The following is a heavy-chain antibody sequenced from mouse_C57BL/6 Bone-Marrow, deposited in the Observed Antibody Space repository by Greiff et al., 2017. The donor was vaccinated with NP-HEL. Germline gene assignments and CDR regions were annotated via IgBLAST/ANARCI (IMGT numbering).Heavy chain of an antibody. CDR1: GFTFTDYY. CDR3: ARYTRGYFDY. CDR2: IRNKANGYTT. V-gene: IGHV7-3*01. Sequence: DVKLVESGGGLVQPGGSLSLSCAASGFTFTDYYMSWVRQPPGKALEWLGFIRNKANGYTTEYSASVKGRFTISRDNSQSILYLQMNALRAEDSATYYCARYTRGYFDYWGQGTTLTVSS. J-gene: IGHJ2*01.